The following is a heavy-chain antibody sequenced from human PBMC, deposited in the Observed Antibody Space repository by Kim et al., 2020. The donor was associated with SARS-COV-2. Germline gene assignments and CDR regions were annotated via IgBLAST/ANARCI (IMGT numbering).Heavy chain of an antibody. J-gene: IGHJ4*02. D-gene: IGHD2-2*01. CDR3: ARHRDSSTSCFGG. Sequence: SETLSLTCTVSGGSISSSSYYWGWIRQPPGKGLEWIGTIYYTGTTYYNPSLKSRVTISVDTSKNQFSLKLSSVTAADTAVYYCARHRDSSTSCFGGWGQGTLVTVSS. V-gene: IGHV4-39*01. CDR1: GGSISSSSYY. CDR2: IYYTGTT.